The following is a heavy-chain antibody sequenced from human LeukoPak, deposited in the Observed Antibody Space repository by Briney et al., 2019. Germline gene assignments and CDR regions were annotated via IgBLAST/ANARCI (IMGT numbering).Heavy chain of an antibody. Sequence: PSEILSLTCAVYGGSFSGHYWSWIRQPPGKGLEWIGEINHSGSTNYNPSLKSRVTISVDTSKNQFSLKLSSVTAADTAVYYCARGGYAGYSYGYPKNNWFDPWGQGTLVTVSS. J-gene: IGHJ5*02. CDR1: GGSFSGHY. D-gene: IGHD5-18*01. V-gene: IGHV4-34*01. CDR3: ARGGYAGYSYGYPKNNWFDP. CDR2: INHSGST.